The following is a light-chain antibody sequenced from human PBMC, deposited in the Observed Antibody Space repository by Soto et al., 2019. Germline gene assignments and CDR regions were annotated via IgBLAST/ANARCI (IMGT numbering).Light chain of an antibody. CDR1: QSVHLY. Sequence: EIVLTQSPATLSLSPGERATLSCRASQSVHLYLAWYQQKPGQAPRLLIYDASNRATGIPARFSGSGSATDFTLTISSLEPEDFAVYYCQQRSSWPPYTFGQGTKLEIK. V-gene: IGKV3-11*01. CDR3: QQRSSWPPYT. CDR2: DAS. J-gene: IGKJ2*01.